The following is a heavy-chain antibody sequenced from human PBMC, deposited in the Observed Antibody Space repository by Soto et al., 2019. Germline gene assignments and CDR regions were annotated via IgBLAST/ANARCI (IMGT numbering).Heavy chain of an antibody. CDR3: ARDRAYRRIYYFDY. D-gene: IGHD1-20*01. CDR1: GGTFSSYA. V-gene: IGHV1-69*13. Sequence: RASVKVSCKASGGTFSSYAISWVRQAPGQGLEWMGGIIPIFGTANYAQKFQGRVTITADESTSTAYMELSSLRSEDAAVYYCARDRAYRRIYYFDYWGQGTLVTVSS. CDR2: IIPIFGTA. J-gene: IGHJ4*02.